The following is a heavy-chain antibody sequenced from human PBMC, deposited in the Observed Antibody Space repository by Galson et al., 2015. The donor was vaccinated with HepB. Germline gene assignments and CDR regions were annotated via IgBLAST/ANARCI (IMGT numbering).Heavy chain of an antibody. J-gene: IGHJ4*02. Sequence: SLRLSCAASGFTFSNHWTNWVRQAPGKGLEWVAIIKEDGSEKHYVDSVEGRFSISRDNAKNALFLQLNTLRVEDTAVYFCVRGAGFIVDSWGPGTLVTVSS. CDR1: GFTFSNHW. CDR3: VRGAGFIVDS. D-gene: IGHD3-16*02. CDR2: IKEDGSEK. V-gene: IGHV3-7*03.